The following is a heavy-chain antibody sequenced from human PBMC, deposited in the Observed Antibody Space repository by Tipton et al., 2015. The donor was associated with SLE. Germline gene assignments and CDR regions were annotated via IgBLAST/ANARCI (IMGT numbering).Heavy chain of an antibody. D-gene: IGHD3-10*01. V-gene: IGHV4-59*01. CDR2: IHHSGSA. J-gene: IGHJ4*02. CDR1: GGSISSYY. Sequence: TLSLTCTVSGGSISSYYWSWIRQPPGKGLEWIGYIHHSGSANYNPSLKSRVTISVDTSKTQFSLKLSSVTAADTAVYFCARDQVGVVDFDYWGQGTLATVSS. CDR3: ARDQVGVVDFDY.